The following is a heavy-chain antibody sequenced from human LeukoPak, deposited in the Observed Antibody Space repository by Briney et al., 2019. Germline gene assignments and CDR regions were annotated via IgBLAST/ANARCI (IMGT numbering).Heavy chain of an antibody. Sequence: PGQSLTISCHAHGVRFTTYGITWVRYTRGQGREWMGLGFPVESDTRHSPSIEGQVSISVDRSTATAYLHWTSLKASDTAIYYCARRPVHSQNYFDPWGQGTLVTVSP. V-gene: IGHV5-51*01. J-gene: IGHJ5*02. CDR3: ARRPVHSQNYFDP. D-gene: IGHD1-7*01. CDR1: GVRFTTYG. CDR2: GFPVESDT.